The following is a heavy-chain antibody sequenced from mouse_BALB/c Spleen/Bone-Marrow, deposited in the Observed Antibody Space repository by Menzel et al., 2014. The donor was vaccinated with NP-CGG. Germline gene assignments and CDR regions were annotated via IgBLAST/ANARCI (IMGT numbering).Heavy chain of an antibody. D-gene: IGHD1-1*01. Sequence: DVQLVESGGGLVQPGGSLKLSCAASGFTFSSYGMSWVRQTPDKRLELVATISSNGGSTYYPDSVKGRFTISRDNAKNTLYLQMSSLKSEDTAMYYCARERYYGNGRIFEYWGQGTTLTVSS. V-gene: IGHV5-6-3*01. J-gene: IGHJ2*01. CDR2: ISSNGGST. CDR1: GFTFSSYG. CDR3: ARERYYGNGRIFEY.